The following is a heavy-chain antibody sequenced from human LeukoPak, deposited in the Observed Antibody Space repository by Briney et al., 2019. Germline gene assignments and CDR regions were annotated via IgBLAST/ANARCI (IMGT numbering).Heavy chain of an antibody. CDR1: GYTLTELS. CDR3: ATDNPHYDFWSGSRNQYYMDV. J-gene: IGHJ6*03. Sequence: ASVKVSCKVSGYTLTELSTHWVRQAPGKGLEWMGGFDPGDGETIYAQKFQGRVTMTEDTSTDTAYMELSSLRSEDTAVYYCATDNPHYDFWSGSRNQYYMDVWGKGTTVTVSS. V-gene: IGHV1-24*01. D-gene: IGHD3-3*01. CDR2: FDPGDGET.